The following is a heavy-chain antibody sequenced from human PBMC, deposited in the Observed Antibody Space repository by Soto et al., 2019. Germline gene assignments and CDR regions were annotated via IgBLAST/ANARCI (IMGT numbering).Heavy chain of an antibody. J-gene: IGHJ5*02. CDR2: ISTGSSYI. V-gene: IGHV3-21*01. CDR1: GFTLSTHN. CDR3: ARDRDGYNSNWFDP. D-gene: IGHD5-12*01. Sequence: VGSLRLSCAASGFTLSTHNMNWVRQAPGRGLEWVSSISTGSSYIYYADSVKGRFTISRDNAQNSLYLQMNSLTVEDTAVYYCARDRDGYNSNWFDPWGRGTLVTVSS.